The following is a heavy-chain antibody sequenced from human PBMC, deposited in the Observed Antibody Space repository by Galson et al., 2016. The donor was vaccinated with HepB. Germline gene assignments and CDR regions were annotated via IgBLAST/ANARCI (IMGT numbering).Heavy chain of an antibody. V-gene: IGHV3-74*01. CDR2: TDTDGRST. D-gene: IGHD5-12*01. CDR1: GVTFSRYW. J-gene: IGHJ4*02. CDR3: VSMADSGFDITTEIEY. Sequence: SLRLSCAASGVTFSRYWMHWVRQAPGKGLVWVSRTDTDGRSTGYADSVKGRFTISRDNAKNMVYRQMSRLRVADTALYYCVSMADSGFDITTEIEYWGQGTLVTVSS.